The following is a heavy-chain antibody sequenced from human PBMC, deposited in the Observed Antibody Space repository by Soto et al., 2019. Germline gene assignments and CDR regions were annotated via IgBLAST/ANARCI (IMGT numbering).Heavy chain of an antibody. V-gene: IGHV3-11*01. J-gene: IGHJ5*02. CDR3: ANMVRGVTNWFDP. CDR2: ISSSGTTI. Sequence: QVQLVESGGGLVKPGGSLRLSCAASGFTFSDHYMSWIRQSPGKGLEWVSYISSSGTTIYYADSVKGRFTMSRDNAKNSLYLQMNSLRAEDTAVYYCANMVRGVTNWFDPWGQGTLVTVSS. D-gene: IGHD3-10*01. CDR1: GFTFSDHY.